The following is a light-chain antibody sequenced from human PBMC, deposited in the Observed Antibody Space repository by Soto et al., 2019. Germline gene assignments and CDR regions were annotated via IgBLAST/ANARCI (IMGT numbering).Light chain of an antibody. V-gene: IGKV1-5*01. CDR3: QQYHNWPFT. CDR2: GAS. Sequence: DIRMTQSPSTLSASVGDRVTITCRASQSIDSWLAWYQQKPGKAPKLLIYGASSLVSGVPSRFSASGSGTEFTLTISSLQPDDFAVYYCQQYHNWPFTFGGGTKVEIK. J-gene: IGKJ4*01. CDR1: QSIDSW.